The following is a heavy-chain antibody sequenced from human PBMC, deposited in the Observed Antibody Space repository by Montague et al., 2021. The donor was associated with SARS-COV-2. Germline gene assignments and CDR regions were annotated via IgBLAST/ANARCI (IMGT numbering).Heavy chain of an antibody. V-gene: IGHV6-1*01. CDR2: TYYRSKWYN. J-gene: IGHJ2*01. Sequence: CAISGESVSSNIATWNWIRQSPSRGLEWLGRTYYRSKWYNDHAVSVQSRVFINPDTSNNRISLQLNSVTPEDTAVYYCAKAHCGGDCYFYWYFELWGRGTLVTVSS. CDR3: AKAHCGGDCYFYWYFEL. CDR1: GESVSSNIAT. D-gene: IGHD2-21*02.